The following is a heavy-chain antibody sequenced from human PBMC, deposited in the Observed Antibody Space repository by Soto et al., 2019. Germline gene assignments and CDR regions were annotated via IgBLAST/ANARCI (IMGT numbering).Heavy chain of an antibody. CDR2: ISGSGFKK. V-gene: IGHV3-23*01. J-gene: IGHJ4*02. Sequence: PGGSLRLSCAASGFIFENFGMSWVRQAPGKGLEWISSISGSGFKKYYADSVKGRFTISRDNSKNTLSLQMTALRVEDSSVYYCTKSSGGSSSVGMDYWGPGTLVTVSS. D-gene: IGHD6-6*01. CDR1: GFIFENFG. CDR3: TKSSGGSSSVGMDY.